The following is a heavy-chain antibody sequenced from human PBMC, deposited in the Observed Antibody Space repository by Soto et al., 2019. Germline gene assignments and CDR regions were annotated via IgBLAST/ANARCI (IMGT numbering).Heavy chain of an antibody. CDR3: ARVRIVISGNSGYYYYGMDV. D-gene: IGHD2-21*01. CDR2: IIPIFGTA. CDR1: GGTFSSYA. V-gene: IGHV1-69*13. J-gene: IGHJ6*02. Sequence: GASVKVSCKASGGTFSSYAISWVRQAPGQGLEWMGGIIPIFGTANYAQKFQGRVTITADESTSTAYMELSSLRSEDTAVYYCARVRIVISGNSGYYYYGMDVWGQGTTVTV.